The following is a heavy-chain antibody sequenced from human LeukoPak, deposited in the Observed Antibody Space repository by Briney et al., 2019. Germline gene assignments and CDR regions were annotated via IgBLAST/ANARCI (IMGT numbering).Heavy chain of an antibody. Sequence: SVKVSCXASGGTFSSYTISWVRQAPGQGLEWMGRIIPILGIANYAQKFQGRVTITADKSTSTAYMGLSSLRSEDTAVYYCARDQSGGAAAEFDYWGQGTLVTVSS. CDR2: IIPILGIA. CDR3: ARDQSGGAAAEFDY. CDR1: GGTFSSYT. V-gene: IGHV1-69*04. J-gene: IGHJ4*02. D-gene: IGHD6-13*01.